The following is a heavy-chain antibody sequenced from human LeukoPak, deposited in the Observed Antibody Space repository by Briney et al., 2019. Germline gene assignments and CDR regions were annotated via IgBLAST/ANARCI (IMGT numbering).Heavy chain of an antibody. Sequence: PSETLSLTCTVSGGSISSGSYYWSWIRQPAGKGLEWIGRIYTSGSTNYNPSLKSRVTISVDTSKSQFSLKLSSVTAADTAVYYCARSPTKRVPEDYWGQGTLVTVSS. J-gene: IGHJ4*02. CDR1: GGSISSGSYY. V-gene: IGHV4-61*02. D-gene: IGHD2-2*01. CDR2: IYTSGST. CDR3: ARSPTKRVPEDY.